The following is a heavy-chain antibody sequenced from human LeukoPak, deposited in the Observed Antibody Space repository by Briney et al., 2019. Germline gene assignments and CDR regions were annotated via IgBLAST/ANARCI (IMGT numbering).Heavy chain of an antibody. CDR2: IIPIFGTA. D-gene: IGHD1-26*01. V-gene: IGHV1-69*13. CDR1: GYSFTGDY. J-gene: IGHJ4*02. CDR3: ARGARWELIE. Sequence: SVKVSCKASGYSFTGDYMHWVRQAPGQGLEWMGGIIPIFGTANYAQKFQGRVTITADESTSTAYMELSSLRSEDTAVYYCARGARWELIEWGQGTLVTVSS.